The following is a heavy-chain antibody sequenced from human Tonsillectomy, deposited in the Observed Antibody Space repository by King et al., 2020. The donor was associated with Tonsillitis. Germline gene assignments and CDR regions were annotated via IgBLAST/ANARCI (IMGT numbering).Heavy chain of an antibody. CDR2: ISGSGGST. D-gene: IGHD3-10*01. Sequence: QLVQSGGGLVQPGGSLRLSCAASGFTFSSYAMSWVRQAPGKGLEWVSAISGSGGSTYYADSVKGRFTISRDNSKNTLYLQMNSLRAEDTAVYYCAKDLLLLRFGGTNYYFDYWGQGTLVTVSS. V-gene: IGHV3-23*04. CDR3: AKDLLLLRFGGTNYYFDY. J-gene: IGHJ4*02. CDR1: GFTFSSYA.